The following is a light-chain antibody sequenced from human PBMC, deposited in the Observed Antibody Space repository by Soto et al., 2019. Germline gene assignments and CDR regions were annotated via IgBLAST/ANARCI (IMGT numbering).Light chain of an antibody. CDR2: GAS. Sequence: IVMTQSPATLSVSPGERATLSCRASQSISSSLAWYQQKPGQAPRLLIHGASTRATSNPGRFSGSGSGAEFTLTISSLQSEDFALYYCQQYYDWPPTLGQGTKVDIK. CDR3: QQYYDWPPT. CDR1: QSISSS. J-gene: IGKJ1*01. V-gene: IGKV3-15*01.